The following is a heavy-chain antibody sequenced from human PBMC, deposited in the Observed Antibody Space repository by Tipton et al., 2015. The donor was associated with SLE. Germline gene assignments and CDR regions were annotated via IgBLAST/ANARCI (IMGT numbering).Heavy chain of an antibody. CDR1: GDSIGSYY. Sequence: LRLSCSVSGDSIGSYYWSWVRQPPGKGLEWIGHVHYSETTNYNRSLKSRVTILADTSRNQFSLKLSSVTAADTAVYYCARGTLHTTYALYCSGGRCSNWYLDLWGRGTLVSVSS. CDR2: VHYSETT. CDR3: ARGTLHTTYALYCSGGRCSNWYLDL. J-gene: IGHJ2*01. D-gene: IGHD2-15*01. V-gene: IGHV4-59*01.